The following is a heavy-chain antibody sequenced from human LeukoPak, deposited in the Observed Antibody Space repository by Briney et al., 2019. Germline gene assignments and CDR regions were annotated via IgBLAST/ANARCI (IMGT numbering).Heavy chain of an antibody. CDR2: ISWNSLSI. Sequence: GRSLRLSCVASGFTFDDYAMHWVRQAPGKGLEWVSGISWNSLSIVYADSVKGRFTISRDNAKNSLYLQMNSLRDEDTALYYCAKDMRTGGGYYEALDYWGQGTLVTVSS. J-gene: IGHJ4*02. D-gene: IGHD2-8*02. V-gene: IGHV3-9*01. CDR3: AKDMRTGGGYYEALDY. CDR1: GFTFDDYA.